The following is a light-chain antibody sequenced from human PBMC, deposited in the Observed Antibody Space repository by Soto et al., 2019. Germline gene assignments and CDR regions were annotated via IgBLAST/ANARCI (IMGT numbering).Light chain of an antibody. Sequence: QSVLTQPPSVSGAPGQRATIACTGSSSNIGAGYDVHWYQQLPGTAPKLLIYGNSNRPSGVPDRFSGSKSGTSASLAITGLQAEDEADYYCQSYDSSLSGAVFGGGTQL. V-gene: IGLV1-40*01. CDR2: GNS. CDR3: QSYDSSLSGAV. CDR1: SSNIGAGYD. J-gene: IGLJ7*01.